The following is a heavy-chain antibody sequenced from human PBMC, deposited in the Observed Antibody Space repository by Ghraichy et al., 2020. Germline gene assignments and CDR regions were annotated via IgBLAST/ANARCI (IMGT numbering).Heavy chain of an antibody. Sequence: GGSLRLSCAASGFTFSTYWMHWVRQAPGKGLVWVSRIDSDGSSTRYADSGKGRYTISRDNAKNTLYLQMNSLRAEDTAVYYCARDYYGGNIDYWGQGTLVTVSS. V-gene: IGHV3-74*01. CDR1: GFTFSTYW. J-gene: IGHJ4*02. CDR2: IDSDGSST. D-gene: IGHD4-23*01. CDR3: ARDYYGGNIDY.